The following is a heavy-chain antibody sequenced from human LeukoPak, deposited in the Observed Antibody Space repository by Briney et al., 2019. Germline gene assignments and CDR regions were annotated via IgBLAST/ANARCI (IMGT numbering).Heavy chain of an antibody. CDR3: VRGVGVSRFNYLDS. Sequence: GGSLRLSCAASGFTFSSFGMHWGRQAPGKGLEWVAVIWYDASNKYYADSVKGRFTISRDNSKNTLYLQMNSLRDDDTAVYYCVRGVGVSRFNYLDSWGQGTLVIVSS. CDR1: GFTFSSFG. J-gene: IGHJ4*02. V-gene: IGHV3-33*01. CDR2: IWYDASNK. D-gene: IGHD6-13*01.